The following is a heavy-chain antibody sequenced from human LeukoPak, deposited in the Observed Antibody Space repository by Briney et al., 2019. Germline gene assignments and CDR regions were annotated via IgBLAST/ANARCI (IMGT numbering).Heavy chain of an antibody. CDR3: ARTLYYYDSSGYYSNGYYYYYGMDV. V-gene: IGHV4-4*02. Sequence: SETLSLTCAVSGVSISSSEWWIWVRQPPGQGLEWIGEIHRAGSTNYNPSLKSRVTISVDTSKNQFSLKLSSVTAADTAVYYCARTLYYYDSSGYYSNGYYYYYGMDVWGQGTTVTVSS. D-gene: IGHD3-22*01. CDR2: IHRAGST. CDR1: GVSISSSEW. J-gene: IGHJ6*02.